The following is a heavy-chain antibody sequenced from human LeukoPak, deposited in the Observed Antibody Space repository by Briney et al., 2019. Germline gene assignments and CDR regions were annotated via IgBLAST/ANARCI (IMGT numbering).Heavy chain of an antibody. CDR3: ARGGYYDKEAFDI. J-gene: IGHJ3*02. V-gene: IGHV4-31*03. CDR2: IHYSGST. CDR1: GGSISSDEYY. D-gene: IGHD3-22*01. Sequence: PSQTLSLTCTVSGGSISSDEYYWSWIRQHPGKGLEWIGYIHYSGSTNYNPSLKSRVTISVDTSKNQFSLKLSSVTAADTAVYYCARGGYYDKEAFDIWGQGTMVTVSS.